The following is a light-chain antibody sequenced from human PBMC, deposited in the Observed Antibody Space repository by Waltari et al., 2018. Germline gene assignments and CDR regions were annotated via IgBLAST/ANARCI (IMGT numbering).Light chain of an antibody. CDR3: SSYAGSNNLV. V-gene: IGLV2-8*01. J-gene: IGLJ2*01. Sequence: QSALTQPPSASGSPGPSVTISCPGTLSAVGDYASWYQQHPGKAPKLMISEVTKRPSGVPDRFSGSKSGNTASLTVSGLQAEDEADYYCSSYAGSNNLVFGGGTKLTVL. CDR2: EVT. CDR1: LSAVGDY.